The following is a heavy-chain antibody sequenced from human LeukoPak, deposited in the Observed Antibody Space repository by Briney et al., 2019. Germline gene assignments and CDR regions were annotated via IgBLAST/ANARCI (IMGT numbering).Heavy chain of an antibody. Sequence: ASVKVSCKASGYTFSGYYIHWVRQAPGQGLEWMGWINPASGDTDYAQKFQGRVTMTRDTSVSTTYMDLTELRSDDSAMYYCARDTGYCNGGRCHGAGYWGQGTLVTVSS. D-gene: IGHD2-15*01. CDR1: GYTFSGYY. CDR3: ARDTGYCNGGRCHGAGY. V-gene: IGHV1-2*02. CDR2: INPASGDT. J-gene: IGHJ4*02.